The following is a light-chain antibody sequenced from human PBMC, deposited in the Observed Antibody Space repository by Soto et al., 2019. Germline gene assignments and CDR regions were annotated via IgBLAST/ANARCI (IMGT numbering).Light chain of an antibody. J-gene: IGLJ1*01. CDR2: GNS. Sequence: QSVLTQPPSVSGAPGQRVTISCTGSSSNIGAGYDVHWYQQLPGTAPKLLIYGNSNRPSGVPDRFSGSKSGTSASLAITGLQAEHEADYYCQSYDSSGDVFGTGTKVTVL. V-gene: IGLV1-40*01. CDR3: QSYDSSGDV. CDR1: SSNIGAGYD.